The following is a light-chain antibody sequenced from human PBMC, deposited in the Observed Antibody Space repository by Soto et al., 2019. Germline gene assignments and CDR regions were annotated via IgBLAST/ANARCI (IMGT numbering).Light chain of an antibody. J-gene: IGLJ1*01. V-gene: IGLV2-14*01. CDR1: SSDVGGYNY. CDR3: SSYTSSSPLD. CDR2: EVS. Sequence: QSALTQPASVSGSPGQSITISCTGTSSDVGGYNYVSWYQQHPGKAPKLMIYEVSNRPSGVSNRFSGSKSGNTASLTISGLQAEYEADYYCSSYTSSSPLDFGTGTKVTVL.